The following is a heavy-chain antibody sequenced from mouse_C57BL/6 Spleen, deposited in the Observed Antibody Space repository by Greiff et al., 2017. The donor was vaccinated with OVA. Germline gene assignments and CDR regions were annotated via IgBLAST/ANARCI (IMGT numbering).Heavy chain of an antibody. V-gene: IGHV1-18*01. D-gene: IGHD2-4*01. Sequence: EVQLQQSGPELVKPGASVKIPCKASGYTFTDYNMDWVKQSHGKSLEWIGDINPNNGGTIYNQKFKGKATLTVDKSSSTAYMELRSLTSEDTAVYYCASFYYDYDEGFAYWGQGTLVTVSA. CDR2: INPNNGGT. CDR1: GYTFTDYN. J-gene: IGHJ3*01. CDR3: ASFYYDYDEGFAY.